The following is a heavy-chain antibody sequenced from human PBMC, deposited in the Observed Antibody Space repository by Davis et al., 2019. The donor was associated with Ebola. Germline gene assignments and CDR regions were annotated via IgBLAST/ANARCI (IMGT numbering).Heavy chain of an antibody. J-gene: IGHJ4*02. D-gene: IGHD1-26*01. CDR1: GFTFSSYG. Sequence: PGGSLRLSCAASGFTFSSYGMHWVRQAPGKGLEWVAVISYDGSNKYYADSVKGRFTISRDNSKNTLYLQMNSLRAEDTAVYYCARGGSFVEKYFDYWGQGTLVTVSS. CDR2: ISYDGSNK. CDR3: ARGGSFVEKYFDY. V-gene: IGHV3-30*03.